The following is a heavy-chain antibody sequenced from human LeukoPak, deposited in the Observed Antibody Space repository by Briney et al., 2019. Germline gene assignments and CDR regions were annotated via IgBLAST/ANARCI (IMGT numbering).Heavy chain of an antibody. V-gene: IGHV4-59*02. D-gene: IGHD2-15*01. Sequence: SETLSLTCTVAGGSVSSYYWSWIRQPPGKGLEWIGYIYYSGSTYCNPSLESRVTISVDTSKNQFSLKLTSVTAADTAVYYCARWPYCSGANCSRDYWGQGTLVTVSS. CDR1: GGSVSSYY. CDR3: ARWPYCSGANCSRDY. CDR2: IYYSGST. J-gene: IGHJ4*02.